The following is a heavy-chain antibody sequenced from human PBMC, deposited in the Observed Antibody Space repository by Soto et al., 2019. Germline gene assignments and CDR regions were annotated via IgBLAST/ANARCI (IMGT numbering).Heavy chain of an antibody. D-gene: IGHD2-15*01. J-gene: IGHJ6*03. V-gene: IGHV4-34*01. CDR2: INHSGST. CDR3: ARGRAIGATFSYYYYMDV. Sequence: PSETLSLTCAVYGGSFSGYYWSWIRQPPGKGLEWIGEINHSGSTNYNSSLKSRVTISVDASKNQFSLKLSSVTAADTAVYYCARGRAIGATFSYYYYMDVWGKGTTVTVSS. CDR1: GGSFSGYY.